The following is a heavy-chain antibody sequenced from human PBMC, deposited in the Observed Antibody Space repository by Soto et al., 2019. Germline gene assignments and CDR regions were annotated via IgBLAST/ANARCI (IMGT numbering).Heavy chain of an antibody. D-gene: IGHD3-3*01. CDR2: ISYDGRNK. CDR3: AREIERLLGY. Sequence: SGGSLRLSCAASGITFSSYAMHWVRQAPGKGLEWVAVISYDGRNKYYADSVKGRFTISRDNSKNTLYLQMNSLRAEDTAVYYCAREIERLLGYWGQGTLVTVSS. CDR1: GITFSSYA. J-gene: IGHJ4*02. V-gene: IGHV3-30-3*01.